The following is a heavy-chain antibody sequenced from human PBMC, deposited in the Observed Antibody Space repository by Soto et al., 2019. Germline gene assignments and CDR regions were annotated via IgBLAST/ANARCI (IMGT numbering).Heavy chain of an antibody. J-gene: IGHJ6*02. CDR1: GFTFSSYS. Sequence: PGGSLRLSCAASGFTFSSYSMNWVRQAPGKGLEWVSSINSGSFSINYADSVKARFSISRDNAQNSLHLQMNNLRAEDTAVYYCARNESSNIYGMDVWGQGTTVTVSS. CDR3: ARNESSNIYGMDV. D-gene: IGHD6-6*01. CDR2: INSGSFSI. V-gene: IGHV3-21*01.